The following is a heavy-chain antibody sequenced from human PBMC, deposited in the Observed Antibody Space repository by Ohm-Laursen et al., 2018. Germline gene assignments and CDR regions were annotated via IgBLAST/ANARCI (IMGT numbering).Heavy chain of an antibody. CDR2: ISGSGNT. CDR1: GFTFSSFA. V-gene: IGHV3-23*01. Sequence: SLRLSCSASGFTFSSFAMSWVRQAPGKGLEWVSAISGSGNTYYADSVKGRFTISRDNSKNTLYLQMNSLRAEDTAVYYCAKRGSQWLETEGSNPRPYYFDYWGQGTLVTVSS. D-gene: IGHD6-19*01. CDR3: AKRGSQWLETEGSNPRPYYFDY. J-gene: IGHJ4*02.